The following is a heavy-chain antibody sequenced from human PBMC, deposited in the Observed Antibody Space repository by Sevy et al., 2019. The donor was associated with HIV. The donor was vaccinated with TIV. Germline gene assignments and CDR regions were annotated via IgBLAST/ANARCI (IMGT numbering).Heavy chain of an antibody. CDR2: IKQDGSEK. D-gene: IGHD6-19*01. CDR3: ARGGSSGWYSMGYFDY. CDR1: GFTFSSYW. J-gene: IGHJ4*02. Sequence: GGSLRLSCAASGFTFSSYWMSWVRQAPGKGLEWAANIKQDGSEKYYVDSVKGRFTISRDNAKNSLYLQMNSLRAEDTAVYYCARGGSSGWYSMGYFDYWGQGTLVTVSS. V-gene: IGHV3-7*03.